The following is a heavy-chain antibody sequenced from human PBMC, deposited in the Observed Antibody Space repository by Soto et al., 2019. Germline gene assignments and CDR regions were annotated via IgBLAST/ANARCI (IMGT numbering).Heavy chain of an antibody. CDR2: ISYDGSNK. J-gene: IGHJ4*02. V-gene: IGHV3-30-3*01. Sequence: GGSLRLSCAASGFTFSSYAMHWVRQAPGKGLEWVAVISYDGSNKYYADYVKGRFTISRDNSTSTAYMELSNLRSEDTAVYYCARDGTLRWPDYWGQGTLVTVSS. CDR1: GFTFSSYA. D-gene: IGHD4-17*01. CDR3: ARDGTLRWPDY.